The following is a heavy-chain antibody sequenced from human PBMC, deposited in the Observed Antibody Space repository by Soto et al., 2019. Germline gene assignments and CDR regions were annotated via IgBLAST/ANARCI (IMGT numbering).Heavy chain of an antibody. Sequence: SQTLSLTCAISGDSVSRNSAAWNWIRQSPSRGLEWLGRTYYRSKWYNDYAVSVKSRITINPDTSKNQFSLQLNSVTHEDTAVYYCARGLSKTTHFGEYSSSHSNFYYCGQGTLVTVSS. J-gene: IGHJ4*02. CDR3: ARGLSKTTHFGEYSSSHSNFYY. CDR2: TYYRSKWYN. CDR1: GDSVSRNSAA. V-gene: IGHV6-1*01. D-gene: IGHD6-6*01.